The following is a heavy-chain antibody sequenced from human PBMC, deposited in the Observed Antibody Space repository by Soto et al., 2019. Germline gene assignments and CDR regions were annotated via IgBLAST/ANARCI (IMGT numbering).Heavy chain of an antibody. CDR3: ERRAQVYWGPNWFDP. J-gene: IGHJ5*02. CDR2: IKQDGSEK. CDR1: GFTFSSYW. D-gene: IGHD2-8*02. Sequence: PGGSLRLSCAASGFTFSSYWMSWIRQAPGKGLEWVANIKQDGSEKYYVDSVKGRFTISRDNAKNSLYLQMNSLRAEDTAVYYCERRAQVYWGPNWFDPWGQGTLVTVSS. V-gene: IGHV3-7*01.